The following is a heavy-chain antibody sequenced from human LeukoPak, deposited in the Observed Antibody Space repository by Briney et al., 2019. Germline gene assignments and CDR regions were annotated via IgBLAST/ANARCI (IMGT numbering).Heavy chain of an antibody. V-gene: IGHV3-30-3*01. D-gene: IGHD1-26*01. CDR1: GFTFNNGP. J-gene: IGHJ4*02. CDR2: ISYDGSNK. Sequence: GGSLRLSCAASGFTFNNGPMSWVRQAPGKGLEWVAVISYDGSNKYYADSVKGRFTISRDNSKNTLYLQMNSLRAEDTAVYYCARDLRGTGLLPLDYWGQGTLVTVSS. CDR3: ARDLRGTGLLPLDY.